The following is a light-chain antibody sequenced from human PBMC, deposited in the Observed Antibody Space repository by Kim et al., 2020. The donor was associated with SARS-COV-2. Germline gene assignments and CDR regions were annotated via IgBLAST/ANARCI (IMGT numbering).Light chain of an antibody. V-gene: IGLV1-40*01. CDR3: QSYDSSLSGSGV. Sequence: VTIACTGSSPNIGAGYDVHWYQQLPGTAPKLLIYGNSNRPSGVPDRFSGSKSGTSASLAITGLQAEDEADYYCQSYDSSLSGSGVFGTGTKVTVL. J-gene: IGLJ1*01. CDR1: SPNIGAGYD. CDR2: GNS.